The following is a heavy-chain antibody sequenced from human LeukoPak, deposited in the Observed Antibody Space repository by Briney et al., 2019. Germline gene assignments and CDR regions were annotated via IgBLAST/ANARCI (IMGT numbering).Heavy chain of an antibody. CDR1: GGSFSGYY. CDR3: ARDSVGYCSSTSCGSYYYYYMDV. D-gene: IGHD2-2*01. CDR2: INHSGST. V-gene: IGHV4-34*01. Sequence: SETLSLTCAVYGGSFSGYYWSWIRQPPGKGLEWIGEINHSGSTNYNPSLKSRVTMSVDTSKNQFSLKLSSVTAADTAVYYCARDSVGYCSSTSCGSYYYYYMDVWGKGTTVTVSS. J-gene: IGHJ6*03.